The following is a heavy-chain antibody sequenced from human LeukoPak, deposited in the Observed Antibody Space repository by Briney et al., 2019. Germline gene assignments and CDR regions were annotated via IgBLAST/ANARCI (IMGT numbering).Heavy chain of an antibody. Sequence: GGSLRLSCAASGFTFRSYEMNWVRQAQGKGLEWVSYISSSDSSTHYADSVKGRFTISRDNAKNSLYLQMNSLRVEDMGVYYCARETRGHYYDSSGPDHWGQGTLVTVSS. CDR1: GFTFRSYE. D-gene: IGHD3-22*01. CDR2: ISSSDSST. CDR3: ARETRGHYYDSSGPDH. J-gene: IGHJ5*02. V-gene: IGHV3-48*03.